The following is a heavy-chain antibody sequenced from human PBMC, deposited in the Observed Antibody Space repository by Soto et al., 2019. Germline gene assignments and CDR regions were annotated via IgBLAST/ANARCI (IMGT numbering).Heavy chain of an antibody. V-gene: IGHV1-2*02. J-gene: IGHJ6*02. CDR1: GYSFSDYF. CDR3: RIKWGLNYYNGMDV. D-gene: IGHD1-26*01. CDR2: INPKTAAT. Sequence: ASVKVSCKPSGYSFSDYFIQWVRQAPGQGLEWVAWINPKTAATNYAKKFQGRVSLTWDTSSTTAYMELTRLRPDDTAVYCARIKWGLNYYNGMDVWGQGXTVTVYS.